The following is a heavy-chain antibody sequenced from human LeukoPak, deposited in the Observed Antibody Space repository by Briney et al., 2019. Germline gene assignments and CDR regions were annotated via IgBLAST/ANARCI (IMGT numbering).Heavy chain of an antibody. CDR1: GYTFTSYY. CDR2: INPSGGST. D-gene: IGHD3-3*01. J-gene: IGHJ4*02. V-gene: IGHV1-46*01. CDR3: ARDRTLRFLDY. Sequence: GASVTVSCKASGYTFTSYYMHWVRQAPGQGLEWMGIINPSGGSTSYAQKFQGRVTKTRDMSTSTVYMELSSLRSEDTAVYYCARDRTLRFLDYWGQGTLVTVSS.